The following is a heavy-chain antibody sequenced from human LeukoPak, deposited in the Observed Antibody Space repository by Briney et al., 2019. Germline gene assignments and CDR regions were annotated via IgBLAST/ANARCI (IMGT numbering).Heavy chain of an antibody. CDR3: ARDGGSGPSGAFDI. V-gene: IGHV3-74*01. D-gene: IGHD3-10*01. Sequence: GGSLRLSCAASGFTFSGYWMHWVRQAPGKGLVWVSRLNSDGSSITYADSVKGRFTSSRDNGKNTLYLQMNSLRVEDTAVYYCARDGGSGPSGAFDIWGQGTMVTVSS. CDR2: LNSDGSSI. CDR1: GFTFSGYW. J-gene: IGHJ3*02.